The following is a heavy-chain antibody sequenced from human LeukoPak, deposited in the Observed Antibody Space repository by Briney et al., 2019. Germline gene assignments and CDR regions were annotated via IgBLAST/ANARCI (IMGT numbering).Heavy chain of an antibody. D-gene: IGHD3-9*01. Sequence: PGGCLRLSCAASGFTFSSYAMHWVRQAPGKGLEWVAVISYDGSNKYYADSVKGRFTISRDNSKNTLYLQMNSLRAEDTAVYYCARDNYDILTGYYPNYYYYYGMDVWGKGTTVTVSS. J-gene: IGHJ6*04. CDR1: GFTFSSYA. CDR2: ISYDGSNK. CDR3: ARDNYDILTGYYPNYYYYYGMDV. V-gene: IGHV3-30*04.